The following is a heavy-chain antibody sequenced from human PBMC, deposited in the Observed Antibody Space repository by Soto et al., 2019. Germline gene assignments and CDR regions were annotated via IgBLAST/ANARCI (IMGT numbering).Heavy chain of an antibody. CDR2: ISGSGGST. Sequence: GGSLRLSCAASGFTFSSYAMSWVRQAPGKGLEWVSAISGSGGSTYYADSVKGRFTISRDNSKNTLYLQMNSLRAEDTAVYYCAKDPDPMVRGVFRYFDYWGQGTLGTVSS. D-gene: IGHD3-10*01. V-gene: IGHV3-23*01. CDR3: AKDPDPMVRGVFRYFDY. J-gene: IGHJ4*02. CDR1: GFTFSSYA.